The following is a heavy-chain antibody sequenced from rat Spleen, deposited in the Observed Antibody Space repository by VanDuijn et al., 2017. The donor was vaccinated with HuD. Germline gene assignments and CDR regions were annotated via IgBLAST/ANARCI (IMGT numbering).Heavy chain of an antibody. CDR1: GFAFSSFG. CDR3: TRSLLMDTTGDWFAY. Sequence: EVQLVESGGGLVQPGRSLKLSCATSGFAFSSFGMAWVRQAPTKGLEWVATNDYDVNSIYYRDSVKGRFTSSRDNAKSTLYLQMDSLRSEDTATYYLTRSLLMDTTGDWFAYWGQGVMVAVSS. D-gene: IGHD1-6*01. J-gene: IGHJ2*01. V-gene: IGHV5-29*01. CDR2: NDYDVNSI.